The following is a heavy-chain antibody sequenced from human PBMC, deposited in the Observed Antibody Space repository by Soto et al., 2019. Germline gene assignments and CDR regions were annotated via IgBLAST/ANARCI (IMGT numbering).Heavy chain of an antibody. CDR3: ARETYDFWSGYRYYFDY. J-gene: IGHJ4*02. V-gene: IGHV4-31*03. CDR1: GGSISRGGYY. CDR2: IYYSGST. Sequence: SETLSLTCTVAGGSISRGGYYWSWIRQHPGKGLEWIGYIYYSGSTYYNPPLKSRVTISVDTSKNQFSLKLSSVTAADTAVYYCARETYDFWSGYRYYFDYWGQGTLVTVSS. D-gene: IGHD3-3*01.